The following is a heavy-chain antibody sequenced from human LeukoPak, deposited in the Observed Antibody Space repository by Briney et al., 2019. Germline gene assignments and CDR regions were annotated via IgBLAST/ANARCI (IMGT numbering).Heavy chain of an antibody. V-gene: IGHV4-59*01. CDR1: DGSISSYY. J-gene: IGHJ3*02. CDR2: IYYSGST. Sequence: SETLSLTCTVSDGSISSYYWSWIRQPPGKGLEWIGYIYYSGSTNYNPSLKSRVTISVDTSKNQFSLKLSSVTAADTAVYYCAGNYRRDAFDIWGQGTMVTVSS. D-gene: IGHD1-7*01. CDR3: AGNYRRDAFDI.